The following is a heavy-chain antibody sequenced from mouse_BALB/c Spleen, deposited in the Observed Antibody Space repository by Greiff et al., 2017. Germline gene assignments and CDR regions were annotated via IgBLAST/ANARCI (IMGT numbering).Heavy chain of an antibody. CDR2: IDPENGDT. D-gene: IGHD1-1*01. Sequence: VQLQQSGAELVRSGASVKLSCTASGFNIKDYYMHWVKQRPEQGLEWIGWIDPENGDTEYAPKFQGKATMTADTSSNTAYLQLSSLTSEDTAVYYCNAGAYYYGSSFDYWGQGTTLTVSS. CDR1: GFNIKDYY. V-gene: IGHV14-4*02. CDR3: NAGAYYYGSSFDY. J-gene: IGHJ2*01.